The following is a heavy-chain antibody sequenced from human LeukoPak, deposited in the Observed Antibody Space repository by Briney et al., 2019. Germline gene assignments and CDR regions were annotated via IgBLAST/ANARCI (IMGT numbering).Heavy chain of an antibody. CDR2: IYRTGST. V-gene: IGHV4-38-2*02. Sequence: SETLSLTCTVSGFYINDGYYWGWVRQPPGKGPESIGNIYRTGSTYYSPSLKSRVTISVDTSKNQFSLTLMSVTATDTAVYYCARSPKQLWLYWYFDLWGRGTLVTVSS. CDR3: ARSPKQLWLYWYFDL. J-gene: IGHJ2*01. D-gene: IGHD5-18*01. CDR1: GFYINDGYY.